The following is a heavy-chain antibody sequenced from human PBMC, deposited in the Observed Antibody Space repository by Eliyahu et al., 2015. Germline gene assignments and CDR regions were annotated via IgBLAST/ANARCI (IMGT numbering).Heavy chain of an antibody. V-gene: IGHV3-43*01. CDR1: GFKFDDYT. Sequence: EVQLVESGGGVVQPGGSXRLSCAASGFKFDDYTMHWVRQIPGKAPGWISLITWXXSGTSYIHSVXGRFTISRDNRKDSLFLXMNNLRTEDTALYYCTKDANSGSFDHWGQGSLVTVSS. J-gene: IGHJ4*02. CDR2: ITWXXSGT. D-gene: IGHD1-26*01. CDR3: TKDANSGSFDH.